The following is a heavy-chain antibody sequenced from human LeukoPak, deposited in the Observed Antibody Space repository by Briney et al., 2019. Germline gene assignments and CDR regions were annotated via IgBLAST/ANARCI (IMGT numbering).Heavy chain of an antibody. CDR1: GGTFSSYA. CDR3: ARAPVPNVNWFDP. J-gene: IGHJ5*02. V-gene: IGHV1-69*04. D-gene: IGHD2-8*01. CDR2: TIPILGIA. Sequence: GASVKVSCKASGGTFSSYAISWVRQAPGQGLEWMGRTIPILGIANYAQKFQGRVTITADKSTSTAYMELSSLRSEDTAVYYCARAPVPNVNWFDPWGQGTLVTVSS.